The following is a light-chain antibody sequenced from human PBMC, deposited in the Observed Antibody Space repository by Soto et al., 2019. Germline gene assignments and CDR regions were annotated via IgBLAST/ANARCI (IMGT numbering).Light chain of an antibody. CDR3: QQYNNWGLS. Sequence: IVLTQSPGTLSVSPGERATLSCRASQNVGTNLAWYQQKPGQAPRLLIYDSSTRAAGIPATFSGSGSGTEFTLSISSLQSVDSAVYYCQQYNNWGLSFGGGTKVXIK. CDR1: QNVGTN. V-gene: IGKV3D-15*01. J-gene: IGKJ4*01. CDR2: DSS.